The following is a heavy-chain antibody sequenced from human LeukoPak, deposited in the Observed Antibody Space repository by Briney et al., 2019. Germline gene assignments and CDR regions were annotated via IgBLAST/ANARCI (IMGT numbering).Heavy chain of an antibody. V-gene: IGHV3-7*01. CDR2: IKQDGSEK. Sequence: GGSLRLSCAASGFTFSGYWMSWVRQAPGKVLEWVANIKQDGSEKYYVDSVKGRFTISRDNAKNSLYLQMNSLRAEDTAVYYCAREPYNWNYVGYYYYMDVWGKGTTVTVSS. J-gene: IGHJ6*03. D-gene: IGHD1-7*01. CDR3: AREPYNWNYVGYYYYMDV. CDR1: GFTFSGYW.